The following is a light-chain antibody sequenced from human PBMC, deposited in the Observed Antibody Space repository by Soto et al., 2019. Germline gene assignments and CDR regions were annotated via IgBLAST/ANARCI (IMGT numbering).Light chain of an antibody. CDR1: SSDVGDYNY. CDR3: SSYAGSNIFYV. J-gene: IGLJ1*01. Sequence: QSALTQPPSASGSPGQSVTISCTGSSSDVGDYNYVSWYQQHPGKAPKLIIYQVSKRPSGVPDRFSGSKSGNTASLTVSGLQAEDEANYYCSSYAGSNIFYVFGTGTKLTVL. V-gene: IGLV2-8*01. CDR2: QVS.